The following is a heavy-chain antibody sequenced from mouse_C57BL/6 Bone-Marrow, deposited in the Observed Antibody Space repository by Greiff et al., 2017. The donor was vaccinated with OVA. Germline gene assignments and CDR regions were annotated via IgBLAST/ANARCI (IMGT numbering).Heavy chain of an antibody. CDR3: TRCDLYYYAMDY. V-gene: IGHV1-5*01. CDR1: GYTFTSYW. Sequence: EVQLQQSGTVLARPGASVKMSCKTSGYTFTSYWMHWVKQRPGQGLEWIGAISPGNSDTSYNQKFKGKAKLTAVTSASTAYMELSSLTNEDSAVYYCTRCDLYYYAMDYWGQGTSVTVSS. J-gene: IGHJ4*01. CDR2: ISPGNSDT.